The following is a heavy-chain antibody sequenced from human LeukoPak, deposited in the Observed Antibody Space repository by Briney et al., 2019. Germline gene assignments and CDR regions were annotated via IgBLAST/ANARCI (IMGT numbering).Heavy chain of an antibody. CDR3: ARGATTFGGNDY. Sequence: GGSLRLSCAASRFTFSSYAMSWVRQAPGKGLEWVSSISSSSSYIYYADSVKGRFTISRDNAKNSLYLQMNSLRAEDTAVYYCARGATTFGGNDYWGQGTLVTVSS. J-gene: IGHJ4*02. D-gene: IGHD3-16*01. V-gene: IGHV3-21*01. CDR1: RFTFSSYA. CDR2: ISSSSSYI.